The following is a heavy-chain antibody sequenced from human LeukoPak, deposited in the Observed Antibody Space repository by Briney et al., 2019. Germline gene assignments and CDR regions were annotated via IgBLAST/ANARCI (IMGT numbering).Heavy chain of an antibody. D-gene: IGHD3-10*01. Sequence: GGSLRLSCAASGFTISFYWMSWVRQAPGKGLECVANINQVASEKNYVDPVKGRFTISRDNAKNSLYLQMNSVRAEDTAMYYCVRDGGYYGPDSWGQGALVSVSS. J-gene: IGHJ4*02. V-gene: IGHV3-7*04. CDR3: VRDGGYYGPDS. CDR1: GFTISFYW. CDR2: INQVASEK.